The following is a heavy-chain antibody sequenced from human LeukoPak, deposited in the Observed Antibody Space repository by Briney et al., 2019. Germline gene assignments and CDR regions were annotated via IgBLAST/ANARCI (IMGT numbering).Heavy chain of an antibody. CDR1: GGSISSGGYY. D-gene: IGHD3-10*01. J-gene: IGHJ4*02. Sequence: TSETLSLTCTVSGGSISSGGYYWSWIRQHPGKGLEWIGYIYYSGSTYYNPSLKSRVTISVDTSKNQFSLKLSSVTAADTAVYYCARVPAGALDSDYFDYWGQGTLVTVSS. V-gene: IGHV4-31*03. CDR2: IYYSGST. CDR3: ARVPAGALDSDYFDY.